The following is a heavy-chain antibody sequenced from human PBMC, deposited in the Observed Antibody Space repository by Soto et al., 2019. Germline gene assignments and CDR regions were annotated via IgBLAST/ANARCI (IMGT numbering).Heavy chain of an antibody. V-gene: IGHV1-69*13. CDR3: ARGVHYDRSGYYYFY. J-gene: IGHJ4*02. CDR1: GYTFTSYG. D-gene: IGHD3-22*01. Sequence: SVKVSCKASGYTFTSYGISWVRQAPGQGLEWMGGIIPIFGTANYAQKFQGRVTITADESTSTAYMELRSLRSEDTAVYYCARGVHYDRSGYYYFYWGQGTLVTVSS. CDR2: IIPIFGTA.